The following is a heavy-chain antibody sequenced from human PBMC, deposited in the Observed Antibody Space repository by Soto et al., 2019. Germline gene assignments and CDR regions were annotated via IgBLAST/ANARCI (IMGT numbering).Heavy chain of an antibody. D-gene: IGHD2-15*01. CDR1: GFAVSTYA. J-gene: IGHJ4*02. CDR3: ASQRPCGGGSCFSLRSFDR. CDR2: ITGSGGST. V-gene: IGHV3-23*01. Sequence: EVQLLESGGGLVQPGGSLRLSCAASGFAVSTYAMSWVRKTPGKGLEWVSTITGSGGSTYYADAVKGRFTISRDNSRNTLYLQRSSVRAEDTAVYSCASQRPCGGGSCFSLRSFDRWGQGTLVTVSS.